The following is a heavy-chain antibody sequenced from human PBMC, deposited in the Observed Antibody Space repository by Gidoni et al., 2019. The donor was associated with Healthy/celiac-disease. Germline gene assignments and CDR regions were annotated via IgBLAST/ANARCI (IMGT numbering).Heavy chain of an antibody. CDR1: GFTFDDYA. J-gene: IGHJ6*03. D-gene: IGHD2-15*01. CDR2: ISWNSGSI. Sequence: EVQLVESGGGLVQPGRSLRLSCAASGFTFDDYAMHWVRQAPGKGLEWVSGISWNSGSIGYADSVKGRFTISRDNAKNSLYLQMNSLRAEDTALYYCAKDMRATPYYYYMDVWGKGTTVTVSS. V-gene: IGHV3-9*01. CDR3: AKDMRATPYYYYMDV.